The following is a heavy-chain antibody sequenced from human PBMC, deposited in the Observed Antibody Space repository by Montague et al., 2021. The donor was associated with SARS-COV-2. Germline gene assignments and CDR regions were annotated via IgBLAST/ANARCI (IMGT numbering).Heavy chain of an antibody. Sequence: SETLSLTCTVSGGSISSYYWSWIRQPPGKGLEWIGYIYYSGSTNYNPSXXSRVTISVDTSKNQFSLKLSSVTAADTAVYYCARALVPEEWLFGGDYYYYMDVRGKGTTVTVSS. CDR1: GGSISSYY. J-gene: IGHJ6*03. CDR3: ARALVPEEWLFGGDYYYYMDV. V-gene: IGHV4-59*01. CDR2: IYYSGST. D-gene: IGHD3-3*01.